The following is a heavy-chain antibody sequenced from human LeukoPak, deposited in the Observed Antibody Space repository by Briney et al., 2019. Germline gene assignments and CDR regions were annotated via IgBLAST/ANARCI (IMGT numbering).Heavy chain of an antibody. D-gene: IGHD3-3*01. V-gene: IGHV4-39*01. CDR3: ARRDYDFWSGHVPFDY. Sequence: SETLSLTCTVSGGSISSSSYYWGWIRQPPGMGLEWIGSIYYSGSTYYNPSLKSRVTISVDTSKNQFPLKLSSVTAADTAVYYCARRDYDFWSGHVPFDYWGQGTLVTVSS. CDR2: IYYSGST. CDR1: GGSISSSSYY. J-gene: IGHJ4*02.